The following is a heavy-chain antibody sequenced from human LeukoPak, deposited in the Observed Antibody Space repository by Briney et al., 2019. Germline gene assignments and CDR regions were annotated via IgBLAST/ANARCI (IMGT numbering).Heavy chain of an antibody. D-gene: IGHD4-17*01. CDR1: GLTFSNAW. V-gene: IGHV3-30*18. CDR3: AKDLDYGDYGGINWFDP. CDR2: ISYDGSNK. Sequence: GGSLRLSCVASGLTFSNAWMSWVRQAPGKGLEWVAVISYDGSNKYYADFVKGRFTISRDNSKNTLYLQMNSLRAEDTAVYYCAKDLDYGDYGGINWFDPWGQGTLVTVSS. J-gene: IGHJ5*02.